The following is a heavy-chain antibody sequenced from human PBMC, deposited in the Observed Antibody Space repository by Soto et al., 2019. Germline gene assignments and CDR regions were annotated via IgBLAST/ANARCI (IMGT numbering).Heavy chain of an antibody. D-gene: IGHD3-3*01. Sequence: QVQLVQSGAEVKKPGASVRVSRKASGYTFTNYFIQWVRQAPGQGLEWMGIINPSDGTTSYAQKFQGRVTMTRDTYTSTVDMDLGSLRSEDTAVYYCETSLQLRKGWAFDYWGQGTLVTVSS. CDR1: GYTFTNYF. CDR2: INPSDGTT. J-gene: IGHJ4*02. CDR3: ETSLQLRKGWAFDY. V-gene: IGHV1-46*01.